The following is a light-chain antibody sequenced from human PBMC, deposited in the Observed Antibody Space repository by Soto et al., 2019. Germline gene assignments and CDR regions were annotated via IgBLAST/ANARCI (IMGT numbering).Light chain of an antibody. Sequence: EVVMTQSPATLSVSPGERATLSCRASQSVNANLAWYQQKPGQAPRLLIHGASNRATGIPARFIGSGFGTEFILTINSLQSEDFAVYYCQQYNTWLWTFGQGTKVEI. CDR2: GAS. CDR1: QSVNAN. J-gene: IGKJ1*01. V-gene: IGKV3-15*01. CDR3: QQYNTWLWT.